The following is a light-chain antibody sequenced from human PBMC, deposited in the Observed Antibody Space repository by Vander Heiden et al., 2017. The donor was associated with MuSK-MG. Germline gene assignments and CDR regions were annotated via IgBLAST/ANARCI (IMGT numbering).Light chain of an antibody. J-gene: IGKJ4*01. Sequence: DIHMDPSPSSLSASVGHRVTITCRASQGISIYLSWFQQKPGEPPKSLIYAASSLQSGVPSRFSGSGSGTDFTLTISSLQAEDFATYHCQQYYSYPLTFGGGTKVDI. CDR2: AAS. CDR1: QGISIY. V-gene: IGKV1-16*01. CDR3: QQYYSYPLT.